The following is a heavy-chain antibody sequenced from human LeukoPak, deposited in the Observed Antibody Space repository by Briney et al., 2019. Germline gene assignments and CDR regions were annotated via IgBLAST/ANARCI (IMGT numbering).Heavy chain of an antibody. Sequence: KASETLSLTCAVYGGSFSGYYWSWIRQPPGKGLEWIEEINHSGSTNYNPSLKSRVTISVDTSKNQFSLKLSSVTAADTAVYYCARPRYCSSTSCGRSWFDPWGQGTLVTVSS. J-gene: IGHJ5*02. CDR2: INHSGST. D-gene: IGHD2-2*01. CDR3: ARPRYCSSTSCGRSWFDP. V-gene: IGHV4-34*01. CDR1: GGSFSGYY.